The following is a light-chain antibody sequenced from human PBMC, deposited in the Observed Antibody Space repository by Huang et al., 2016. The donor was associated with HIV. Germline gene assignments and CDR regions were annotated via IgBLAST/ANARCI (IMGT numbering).Light chain of an antibody. CDR1: QSVNTD. CDR2: GAS. V-gene: IGKV3-15*01. J-gene: IGKJ4*01. Sequence: ELEMTQSPATLSVSPGERATLSCRASQSVNTDLAWYQKKKGQAPRRLISGASTRATGIPAKFNGTGSGTEFSLTISNLQSEDFAVYYCQQYNDWPPLTFGGGTEVEL. CDR3: QQYNDWPPLT.